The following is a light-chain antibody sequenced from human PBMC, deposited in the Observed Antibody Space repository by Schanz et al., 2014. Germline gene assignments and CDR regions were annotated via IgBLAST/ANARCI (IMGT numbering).Light chain of an antibody. CDR1: SSNIGSNNT. CDR2: GND. J-gene: IGLJ3*02. V-gene: IGLV1-44*01. CDR3: QSYDSSLSGSKV. Sequence: QSVLTQPPSASGTPGQRVTISCSGSSSNIGSNNTVNWYQQLPGTAPKLLIYGNDQRPSGVPDRFSGSKSGTSASLAITGLQADDEAVYYCQSYDSSLSGSKVFGGGTKLTVL.